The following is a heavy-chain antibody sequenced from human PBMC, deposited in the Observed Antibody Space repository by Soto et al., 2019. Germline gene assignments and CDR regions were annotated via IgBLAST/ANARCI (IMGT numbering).Heavy chain of an antibody. V-gene: IGHV4-59*01. Sequence: PSETLSLTCTVSGGSISSYYWSWIRQPPGKGLEWIGYIYYSGSTNYKSSLKSRVTISVDTSKNQFSLKLSSVTAADTAVYYCARNNGRENYYDSSGYWYYFDYWGQGTLVTVSS. CDR1: GGSISSYY. CDR3: ARNNGRENYYDSSGYWYYFDY. J-gene: IGHJ4*02. CDR2: IYYSGST. D-gene: IGHD3-22*01.